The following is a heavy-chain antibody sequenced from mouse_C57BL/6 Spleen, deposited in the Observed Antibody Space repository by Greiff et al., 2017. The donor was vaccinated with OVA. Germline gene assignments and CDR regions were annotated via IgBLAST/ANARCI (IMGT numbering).Heavy chain of an antibody. CDR1: GFTLTDYY. CDR2: IRNKANGYTT. J-gene: IGHJ4*01. Sequence: EVQVVESGGGLVQPGGSLSLSCAASGFTLTDYYMSWVRQPPGKALEWLGVIRNKANGYTTEYSASVKGRFTISRDNSQSILYLQMNALRAEDSATYYCARSSLNWKAMDYWGQGTSVTVSS. V-gene: IGHV7-3*01. D-gene: IGHD4-1*02. CDR3: ARSSLNWKAMDY.